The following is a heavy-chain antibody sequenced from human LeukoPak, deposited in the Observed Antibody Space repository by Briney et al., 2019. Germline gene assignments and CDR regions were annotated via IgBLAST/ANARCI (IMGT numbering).Heavy chain of an antibody. CDR3: ATRNYCSSTSCSHWFDP. CDR2: INHSGST. J-gene: IGHJ5*02. CDR1: GGSFSGYY. V-gene: IGHV4-34*01. D-gene: IGHD2-2*01. Sequence: PSETLSLTCAVYGGSFSGYYWSWIRQPPGKGLEWIGEINHSGSTNYNPSLKSRVTISVDTSKNQFSLKLSSVTAADTAVYYCATRNYCSSTSCSHWFDPWGQGTLVTVSS.